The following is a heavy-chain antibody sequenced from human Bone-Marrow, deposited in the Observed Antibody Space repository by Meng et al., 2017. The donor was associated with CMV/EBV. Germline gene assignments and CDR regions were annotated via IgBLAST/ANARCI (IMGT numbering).Heavy chain of an antibody. CDR1: Y. V-gene: IGHV4-34*01. CDR2: NNHSRST. J-gene: IGHJ2*01. CDR3: ARVRVPLKAIVGVVAANSGWYFDL. Sequence: YWSVIRKPPGKGLGWIGENNHSRSTNYNPSLKSRVTISVDTSKNRFALKLSSATAADTAVYYCARVRVPLKAIVGVVAANSGWYFDLWGRGTLVTVSS. D-gene: IGHD2-15*01.